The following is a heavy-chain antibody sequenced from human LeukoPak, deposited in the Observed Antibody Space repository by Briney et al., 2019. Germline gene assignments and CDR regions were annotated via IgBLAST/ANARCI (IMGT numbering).Heavy chain of an antibody. Sequence: GSSVKVSCKASGGTFSSYAISWVRQAPGQGLEWMGGIIPIFGTANYAQKFQGRVTMTEDTSTDTATMDLSSLRSEDTAVYFCATYLSSSSSLFDYWGQGTLITVSS. CDR1: GGTFSSYA. J-gene: IGHJ4*02. CDR2: IIPIFGTA. D-gene: IGHD6-6*01. CDR3: ATYLSSSSSLFDY. V-gene: IGHV1-69*06.